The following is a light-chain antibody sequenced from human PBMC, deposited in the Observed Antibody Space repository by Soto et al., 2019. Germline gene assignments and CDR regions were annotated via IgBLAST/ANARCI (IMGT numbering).Light chain of an antibody. CDR3: QQYNNWPRT. CDR1: QSVSSN. CDR2: GAS. J-gene: IGKJ1*01. Sequence: EIVMTQSPATLSVSPGERATPSCRASQSVSSNLAWYQQKPGQAPRLLIYGASTRATVIPARFSGSGFGTEFTLTISSLQSEDFAVYYCQQYNNWPRTFGQGTKVDIK. V-gene: IGKV3-15*01.